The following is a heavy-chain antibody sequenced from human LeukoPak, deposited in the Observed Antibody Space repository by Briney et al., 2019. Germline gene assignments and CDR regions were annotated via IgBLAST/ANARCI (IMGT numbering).Heavy chain of an antibody. CDR1: GFTFSSYG. J-gene: IGHJ4*02. CDR2: IWYDGSNK. CDR3: AKEQIPGYSSSWNYFDY. Sequence: GGSLRLSCAASGFTFSSYGMHWVRQAPGKGLGWVAVIWYDGSNKYYADSVKGRFTISRDNSKNTLYLQMNSLRAEDTAVYYCAKEQIPGYSSSWNYFDYWGQGTLVTVSS. V-gene: IGHV3-33*06. D-gene: IGHD6-13*01.